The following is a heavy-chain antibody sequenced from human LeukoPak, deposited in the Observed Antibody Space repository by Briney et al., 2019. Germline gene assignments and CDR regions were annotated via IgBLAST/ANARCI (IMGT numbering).Heavy chain of an antibody. CDR2: IIPIFGAA. D-gene: IGHD2-2*02. J-gene: IGHJ5*02. V-gene: IGHV1-69*13. Sequence: SVKVSCKASGGTFISYAISWVRQAPGQGLEWRGGIIPIFGAANYAQKFQGRVTITADESTSTAYMELSSLRSEDTAVYYCARSKVPGYCSSTSCYTQNWFDPWGQGTLVTVSS. CDR3: ARSKVPGYCSSTSCYTQNWFDP. CDR1: GGTFISYA.